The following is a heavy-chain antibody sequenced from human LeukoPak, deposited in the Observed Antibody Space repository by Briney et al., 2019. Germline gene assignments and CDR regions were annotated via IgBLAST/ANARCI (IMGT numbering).Heavy chain of an antibody. CDR2: IHHSGSS. D-gene: IGHD6-13*01. J-gene: IGHJ5*01. Sequence: PSETLSLTCTVSGYPIRSGYNWGWIRQPPGKGLEWIGSIHHSGSSNYNPSLRSRVTISVDTSKNELSLKMNYVTAADTAVYYCTRDGNSWYGNNYNWFDSWGQGTLVTVSS. V-gene: IGHV4-38-2*02. CDR3: TRDGNSWYGNNYNWFDS. CDR1: GYPIRSGYN.